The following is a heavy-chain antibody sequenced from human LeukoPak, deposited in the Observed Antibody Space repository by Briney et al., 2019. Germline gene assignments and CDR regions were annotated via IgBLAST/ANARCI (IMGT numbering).Heavy chain of an antibody. J-gene: IGHJ4*02. CDR2: IYYSGST. CDR3: ARAYRTMIVVVSHFDY. Sequence: SETLSLTCTVSGGSISSYYWSWIRQPPGKGLEWIGYIYYSGSTNYNPSLKSRVTISVDTSKNQFSLKLSSVTAADTAVYYCARAYRTMIVVVSHFDYWGQGTLVTVSS. CDR1: GGSISSYY. V-gene: IGHV4-59*08. D-gene: IGHD3-22*01.